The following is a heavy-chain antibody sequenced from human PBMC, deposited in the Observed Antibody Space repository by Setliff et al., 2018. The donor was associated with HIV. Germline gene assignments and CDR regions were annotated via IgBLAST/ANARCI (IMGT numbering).Heavy chain of an antibody. V-gene: IGHV4-59*02. CDR2: IHHTGST. CDR3: APGEGVASTYYHD. CDR1: DDSVSTFY. J-gene: IGHJ4*01. D-gene: IGHD3-3*01. Sequence: PSETLSPTCTVSDDSVSTFYWNWIRQPPGKGLEWIGFIHHTGSTVSNPSLKSRVTILMDLSRNQLSLHLASVTTADTAVYFCAPGEGVASTYYHDWGQGTQVTVSS.